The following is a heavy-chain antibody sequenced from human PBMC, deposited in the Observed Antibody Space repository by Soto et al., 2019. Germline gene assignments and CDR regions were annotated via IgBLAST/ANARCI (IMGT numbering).Heavy chain of an antibody. CDR1: GFTFSSYA. CDR3: AKGVVVAAKDYYYYGMDV. Sequence: LRLSCAASGFTFSSYAMSWVRQAPGKGLEWVPAISGSGGSTYYADSVKGRFTISRDNSKNTLYLQMNSLRAEDTAVYYCAKGVVVAAKDYYYYGMDVWGQGTTVTVSS. J-gene: IGHJ6*02. D-gene: IGHD2-15*01. CDR2: ISGSGGST. V-gene: IGHV3-23*01.